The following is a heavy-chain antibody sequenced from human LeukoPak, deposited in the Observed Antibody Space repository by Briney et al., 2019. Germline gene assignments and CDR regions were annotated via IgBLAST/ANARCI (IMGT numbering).Heavy chain of an antibody. J-gene: IGHJ3*02. CDR2: IYSGGST. V-gene: IGHV3-53*01. D-gene: IGHD6-19*01. CDR3: ASPSSGQSFDI. CDR1: GFSVSTNY. Sequence: GGSLRLSCAASGFSVSTNYLTWVRQAPGQGLEFVSLIYSGGSTYYADSVKGRFTISRDKSKNTLYLQMNSLRAEDTAMYYCASPSSGQSFDIWGQGTMVTVSS.